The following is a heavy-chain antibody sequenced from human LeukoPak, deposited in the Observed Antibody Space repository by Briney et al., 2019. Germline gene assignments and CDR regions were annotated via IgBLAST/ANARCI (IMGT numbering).Heavy chain of an antibody. V-gene: IGHV4-59*12. CDR3: ARYKWIQLWFGFDY. J-gene: IGHJ4*02. CDR1: GGSISSYY. Sequence: PSETLSFTCTVSGGSISSYYWSWIRQPPGKGLEWIGYIYYSGSTNYNPSLKSRVTISVDTSKNQFSLKLSSVTAADTAVYYCARYKWIQLWFGFDYWGQGTLVTVSS. D-gene: IGHD5-18*01. CDR2: IYYSGST.